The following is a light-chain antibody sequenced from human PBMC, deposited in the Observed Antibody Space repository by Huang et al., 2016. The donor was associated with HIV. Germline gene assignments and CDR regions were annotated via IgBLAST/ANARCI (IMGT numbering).Light chain of an antibody. CDR1: QSVNTN. CDR2: AAS. Sequence: VMMSQSPATLAASPGERVTLSCGASQSVNTNFAWYQQKPGQTPRLLISAASTRATGVPARFAGSGSGTEFTLTIDSLQSDDFAVYYCQQYNKWPPEYTFGQGTRLEIK. J-gene: IGKJ2*01. V-gene: IGKV3-15*01. CDR3: QQYNKWPPEYT.